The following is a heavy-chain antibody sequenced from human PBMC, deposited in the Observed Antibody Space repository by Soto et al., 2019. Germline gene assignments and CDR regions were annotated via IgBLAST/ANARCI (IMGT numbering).Heavy chain of an antibody. CDR1: GFTFSSYA. Sequence: GGSLRLSCAASGFTFSSYAMSWVRQAPGEGLEWVSAISGSGGSTYYADSVKGRFTISRDNSKNTLYLQMNSLRAEDTAVYYCAKELSSGYYYDSSGYQPGAFDIWGQGTMVTVSS. CDR3: AKELSSGYYYDSSGYQPGAFDI. J-gene: IGHJ3*02. CDR2: ISGSGGST. D-gene: IGHD3-22*01. V-gene: IGHV3-23*01.